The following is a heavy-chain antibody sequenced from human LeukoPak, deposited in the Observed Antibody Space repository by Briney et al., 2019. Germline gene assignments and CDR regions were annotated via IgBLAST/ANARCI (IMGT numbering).Heavy chain of an antibody. CDR3: ARHYSSSPGNWFDP. D-gene: IGHD6-6*01. J-gene: IGHJ5*02. V-gene: IGHV4-59*01. CDR1: GGSFRGYY. CDR2: IYYTGST. Sequence: SETLSLTCGVYGGSFRGYYWSWIRQPPGKGLEWIGSIYYTGSTNYNPSLKSRVTISADTSKNHFSLMLRSVTAADTAVYYCARHYSSSPGNWFDPWGQGTLVTVSS.